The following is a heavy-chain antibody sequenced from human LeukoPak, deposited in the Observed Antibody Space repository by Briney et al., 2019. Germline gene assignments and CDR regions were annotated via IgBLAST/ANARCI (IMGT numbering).Heavy chain of an antibody. CDR3: ARFTDYDFWSGYSN. J-gene: IGHJ4*02. CDR1: GGSISSYY. Sequence: SETLSLTCTVSGGSISSYYWSWIRQPPGKGLEWIGYIYYSGNTNYNPSLKSRVTISVDTSKNQFSLKLSSVTAADTAVYYCARFTDYDFWSGYSNWGQGTLVTISS. CDR2: IYYSGNT. V-gene: IGHV4-59*08. D-gene: IGHD3-3*01.